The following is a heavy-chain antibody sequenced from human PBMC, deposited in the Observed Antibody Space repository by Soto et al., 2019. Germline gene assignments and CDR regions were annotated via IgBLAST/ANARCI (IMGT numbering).Heavy chain of an antibody. CDR1: GYTLTELS. CDR2: FDPEDGET. Sequence: ASVKVSCKVSGYTLTELSMHWVRQAPGKGLEWMGGFDPEDGETIYAQKFQGRVTMTEDTSTDIAYMELSSLRSEDTAVYYCATPGYSGYEGWFDPWGQGTLVTVSS. D-gene: IGHD5-12*01. J-gene: IGHJ5*02. CDR3: ATPGYSGYEGWFDP. V-gene: IGHV1-24*01.